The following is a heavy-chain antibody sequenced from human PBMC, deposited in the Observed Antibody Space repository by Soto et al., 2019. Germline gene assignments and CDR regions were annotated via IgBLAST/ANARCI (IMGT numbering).Heavy chain of an antibody. D-gene: IGHD3-3*01. J-gene: IGHJ5*02. CDR2: INHTGGT. CDR1: GVSVNGYY. V-gene: IGHV4-34*01. Sequence: SETLSLTCAVYGVSVNGYYWIWIRKPPGKGLEWIGEINHTGGTHYNPSLKSRVTMSVDMSKNQFSLRLSSVTAADTAIYYCATRITVFGLLIPPFDPWGQGTQVTVSS. CDR3: ATRITVFGLLIPPFDP.